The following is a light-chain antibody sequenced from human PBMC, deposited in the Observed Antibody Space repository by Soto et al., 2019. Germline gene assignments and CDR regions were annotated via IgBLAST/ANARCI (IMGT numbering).Light chain of an antibody. Sequence: DIQLTQSPSFLSASVGDRDTITCRASQGISSYLAWYQQKPGKAPKLLIYAASTLQSGVPSRFSGSGSGTELTLTISSQQPEDFATYYCQQLNSYPFTFGGGTKVEIK. CDR3: QQLNSYPFT. CDR2: AAS. J-gene: IGKJ4*01. CDR1: QGISSY. V-gene: IGKV1-9*01.